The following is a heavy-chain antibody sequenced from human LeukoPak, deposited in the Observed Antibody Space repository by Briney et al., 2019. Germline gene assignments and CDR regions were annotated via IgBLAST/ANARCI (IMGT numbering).Heavy chain of an antibody. CDR2: IYYSRST. J-gene: IGHJ4*02. CDR1: GGSISSSSYY. Sequence: PSETLSLTCTVSGGSISSSSYYWGWIRQPPGKGLEWIGSIYYSRSTYYNPSLKSRVTISVDTSKNQFSLKLSSVTAADTAVYYCARLLVEYSNNYFDFWGQGTLVTVSS. D-gene: IGHD2/OR15-2a*01. V-gene: IGHV4-39*01. CDR3: ARLLVEYSNNYFDF.